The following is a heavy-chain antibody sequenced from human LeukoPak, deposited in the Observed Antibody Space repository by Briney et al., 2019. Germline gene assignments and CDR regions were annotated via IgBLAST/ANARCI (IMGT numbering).Heavy chain of an antibody. V-gene: IGHV3-7*05. CDR2: IKQDGSEK. D-gene: IGHD4-17*01. CDR1: GFTFSSYW. CDR3: ARAPPDYGDSPWVDY. Sequence: PGGSLRLSCSASGFTFSSYWMSWVRQAPGKGLEWVANIKQDGSEKYYVDSVKGRFTISRDNAKNSLYLQMNSLRAEDTAVYYCARAPPDYGDSPWVDYWGQGTLVTVSS. J-gene: IGHJ4*02.